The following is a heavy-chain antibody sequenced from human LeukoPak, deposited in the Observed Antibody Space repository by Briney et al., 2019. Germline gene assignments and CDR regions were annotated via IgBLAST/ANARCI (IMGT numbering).Heavy chain of an antibody. Sequence: SVKVSCKASGGTFSSYAISWVRQAPGQGLEWMGRIIPIFGTANYAQKFQGRVTITTDESTSTAYMELSSLRSEDTAVYYCASTYYYGSRHNWFGPWGQGTLVTVSS. J-gene: IGHJ5*02. CDR3: ASTYYYGSRHNWFGP. V-gene: IGHV1-69*05. CDR2: IIPIFGTA. CDR1: GGTFSSYA. D-gene: IGHD3-10*01.